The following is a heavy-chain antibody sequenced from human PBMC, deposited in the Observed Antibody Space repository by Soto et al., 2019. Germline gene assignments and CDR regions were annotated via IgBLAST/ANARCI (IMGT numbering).Heavy chain of an antibody. V-gene: IGHV1-24*01. Sequence: ASVKVSCKVSGYTLTELSMHWVRQAPGKGLEWMGGFDPEDGETIYAQKFQGRVTMTEDTSTDTAYMELSSLRSEDTAVYYCATTLSSTIGGRLHYYYYCMDVRGQVTTVTVS. D-gene: IGHD2-2*01. CDR3: ATTLSSTIGGRLHYYYYCMDV. CDR1: GYTLTELS. J-gene: IGHJ6*02. CDR2: FDPEDGET.